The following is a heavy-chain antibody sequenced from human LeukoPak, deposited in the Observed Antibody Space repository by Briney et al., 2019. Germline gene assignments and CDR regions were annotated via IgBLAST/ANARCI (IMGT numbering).Heavy chain of an antibody. CDR2: ISSSGSTI. D-gene: IGHD3-16*02. Sequence: GGSLRLSCAASGFTFSSYEMNWVRQAPGKGLEWVSYISSSGSTIYYADSVKGRFTISRDNAKNSLYLQMNSLRAEDTAVYYCARDMRDYVCGSYRYTNYYYYYGMDVWGQGTTVTVSS. CDR3: ARDMRDYVCGSYRYTNYYYYYGMDV. J-gene: IGHJ6*02. V-gene: IGHV3-48*03. CDR1: GFTFSSYE.